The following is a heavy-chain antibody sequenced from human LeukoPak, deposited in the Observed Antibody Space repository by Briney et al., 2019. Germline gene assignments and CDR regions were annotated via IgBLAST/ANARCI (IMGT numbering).Heavy chain of an antibody. Sequence: PGASLRLSCAASGFTFSSYAMSWVRQGPGKGLEWVSAISGSGGSTYYADSVKGRFTISRDNSKNTLYLQMNSLRAEDTAVYYCAKDRYYYDSSGYYGDFDYWGQGTLVTVSS. V-gene: IGHV3-23*01. D-gene: IGHD3-22*01. CDR1: GFTFSSYA. CDR2: ISGSGGST. J-gene: IGHJ4*02. CDR3: AKDRYYYDSSGYYGDFDY.